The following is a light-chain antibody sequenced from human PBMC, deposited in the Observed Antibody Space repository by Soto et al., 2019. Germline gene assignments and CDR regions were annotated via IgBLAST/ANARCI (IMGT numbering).Light chain of an antibody. V-gene: IGKV4-1*01. J-gene: IGKJ3*01. CDR2: WAS. Sequence: DIVMTQSPDSLAVSLGERATINCKSSQSVLYISNNKNYLAWYQQKPGQPPRLLIYWASTRESGVPDRFSGSGSGTDFTLTISSLQAEDVAVYYCQQYYSTPTFGPGTKVDIK. CDR3: QQYYSTPT. CDR1: QSVLYISNNKNY.